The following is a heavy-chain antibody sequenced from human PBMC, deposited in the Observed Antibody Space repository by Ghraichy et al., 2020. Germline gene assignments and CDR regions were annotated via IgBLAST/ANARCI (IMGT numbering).Heavy chain of an antibody. J-gene: IGHJ4*02. CDR2: ISQSGST. CDR3: ARFIIGWYYFDF. V-gene: IGHV4-39*01. D-gene: IGHD6-19*01. Sequence: SETPSLTCSVSGGTISSSRHYWAWVRQPPGKGLEWIGRISQSGSTDYNSSLTSRVSISVDTSKNQFSLTVTSLTAADTAVYFCARFIIGWYYFDFWGPGTLVSVSS. CDR1: GGTISSSRHY.